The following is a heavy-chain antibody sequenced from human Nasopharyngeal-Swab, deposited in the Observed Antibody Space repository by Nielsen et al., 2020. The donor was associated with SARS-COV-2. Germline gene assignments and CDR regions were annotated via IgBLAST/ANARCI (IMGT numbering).Heavy chain of an antibody. J-gene: IGHJ4*02. D-gene: IGHD1-26*01. CDR3: ARLRSGTYGGDY. Sequence: GGSLRLSCAASGFTFSSYAMSWVRQAPGKGLEWVSAISGSGGSTYYADSVKGRFTISRDNAKNSLYLQMNSLRADDTAVYYCARLRSGTYGGDYWGQGALVTVSS. V-gene: IGHV3-23*01. CDR1: GFTFSSYA. CDR2: ISGSGGST.